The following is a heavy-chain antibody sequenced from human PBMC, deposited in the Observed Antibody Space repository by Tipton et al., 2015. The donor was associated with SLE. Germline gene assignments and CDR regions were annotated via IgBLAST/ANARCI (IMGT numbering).Heavy chain of an antibody. J-gene: IGHJ5*02. Sequence: TLSLTCTVSGGSISSYYWSWIRQPPGKGLEWIGEINHSGSTNYNPSLKSRVTISVDTSKNQFSLKLSSVTAADTAVYYCATEWGSGWNWFDPWGQGTLVTVSS. CDR2: INHSGST. CDR1: GGSISSYY. V-gene: IGHV4-34*01. D-gene: IGHD6-19*01. CDR3: ATEWGSGWNWFDP.